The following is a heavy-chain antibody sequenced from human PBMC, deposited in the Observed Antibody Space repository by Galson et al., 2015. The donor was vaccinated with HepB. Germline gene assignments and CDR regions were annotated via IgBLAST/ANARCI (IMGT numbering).Heavy chain of an antibody. CDR1: GFTFSSYA. CDR3: AKAGSNYVGVYNWFDP. Sequence: SLRLSCAASGFTFSSYAMSWVRQAPGKGLEWVSAISGSGGSTYYADSVKGRFTISRDNSKNTLYLQMNSLRAEDTAVYYCAKAGSNYVGVYNWFDPWGQGTLVTVSS. CDR2: ISGSGGST. J-gene: IGHJ5*02. V-gene: IGHV3-23*01. D-gene: IGHD4-11*01.